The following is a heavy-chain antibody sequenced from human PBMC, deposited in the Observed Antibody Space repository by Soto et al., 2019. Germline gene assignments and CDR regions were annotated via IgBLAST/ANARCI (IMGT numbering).Heavy chain of an antibody. CDR3: AGRVSFGELLYFDY. CDR1: GGSIRSTSYY. D-gene: IGHD3-10*01. CDR2: VYYSGAT. J-gene: IGHJ4*02. Sequence: QLQLQESGPGLVKPSETLSLTCTVSGGSIRSTSYYWGWIRQPPGKGLEWIGSVYYSGATYYNPSLKSRVTISVDTSKNQFSLKLNSVPAADTAVYYCAGRVSFGELLYFDYWGQGSLVAVSS. V-gene: IGHV4-39*01.